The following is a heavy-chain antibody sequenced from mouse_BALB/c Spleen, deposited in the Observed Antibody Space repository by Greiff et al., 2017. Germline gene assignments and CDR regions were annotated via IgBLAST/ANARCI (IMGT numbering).Heavy chain of an antibody. CDR2: ISYSGST. V-gene: IGHV3-2*02. CDR3: ARGGLRPCFDC. D-gene: IGHD1-2*01. J-gene: IGHJ2*01. CDR1: GYSITSYYA. Sequence: EVKLQESGPGLVKPSQSLSLTCTVTGYSITSYYAWNFIRQLPGNKLEWRGYISYSGSTSYNPSLKSRISITRDTSKNQFFLQLNSVTTEDTATYCCARGGLRPCFDCWGQGATLTVSS.